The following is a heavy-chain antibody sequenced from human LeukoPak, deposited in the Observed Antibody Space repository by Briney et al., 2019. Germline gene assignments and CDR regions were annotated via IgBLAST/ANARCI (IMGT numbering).Heavy chain of an antibody. J-gene: IGHJ4*02. CDR2: ITSSSDTI. CDR1: GFTFSSFE. V-gene: IGHV3-48*03. CDR3: TRDGCTSTNCQWFDC. Sequence: PGGSLRLSCAASGFTFSSFEMNWVRQAPGKGLEWISYITSSSDTIYYAESVRGRFTISRDNAKNSLYLQMNSLRAEDTAVYYCTRDGCTSTNCQWFDCWGQGTLVTVS. D-gene: IGHD2-2*01.